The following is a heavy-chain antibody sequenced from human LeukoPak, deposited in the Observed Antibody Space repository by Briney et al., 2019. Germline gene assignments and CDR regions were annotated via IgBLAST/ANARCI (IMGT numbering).Heavy chain of an antibody. CDR3: ARGLTTFDY. CDR2: IAWDDDK. V-gene: IGHV2-70*11. D-gene: IGHD4-17*01. CDR1: GFSLSTSGMC. J-gene: IGHJ4*02. Sequence: SGPALVKPTQTLTLTYTFSGFSLSTSGMCVSWIRQPPGKALEWLARIAWDDDKYYSTSLKSRLTISKDTSRNQVVLTTANIDPVDTATYYCARGLTTFDYWGQGTLVTVSS.